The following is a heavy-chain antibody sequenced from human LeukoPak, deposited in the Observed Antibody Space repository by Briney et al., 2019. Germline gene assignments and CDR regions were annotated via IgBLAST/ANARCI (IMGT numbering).Heavy chain of an antibody. D-gene: IGHD7-27*01. Sequence: ASVKVSCKASGYTFTGYYMHWVRQAPGQGLEWMGWINPNSGGTNYAQKFQARVTLTRDTSISTASMQLSTLRSDDPAVYYSARDHLGYFDYWGQGTLVTVSS. J-gene: IGHJ4*02. CDR3: ARDHLGYFDY. CDR1: GYTFTGYY. CDR2: INPNSGGT. V-gene: IGHV1-2*02.